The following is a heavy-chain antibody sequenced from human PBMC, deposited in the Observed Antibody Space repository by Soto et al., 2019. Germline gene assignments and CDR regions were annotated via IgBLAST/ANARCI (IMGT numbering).Heavy chain of an antibody. J-gene: IGHJ4*02. CDR2: IWYDGSNK. Sequence: QVQLVESGGGVVQPGRSLRLSCAASGFTFSSYGMHWVRQAPGKGLEWVSVIWYDGSNKYYADSVKGRFTISRDNSKNTLYLQMNSLRAEDTAVYYCARGRNGVPDYWGQGTLVTVSS. CDR3: ARGRNGVPDY. V-gene: IGHV3-33*01. CDR1: GFTFSSYG. D-gene: IGHD4-17*01.